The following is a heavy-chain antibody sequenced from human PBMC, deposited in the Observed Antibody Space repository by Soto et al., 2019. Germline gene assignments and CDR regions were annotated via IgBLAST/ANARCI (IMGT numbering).Heavy chain of an antibody. CDR3: VRDRDLYRDMFHADL. Sequence: PSETLSLNCAVSGGSISSGGYSWSWIRQPPGKGLEWIGYIYHSGSTYYNPSLKSRVTISVDRSKNQFSLKLSSVTAADSALYFCVRDRDLYRDMFHADLWGQGTLVTVSS. J-gene: IGHJ4*01. CDR2: IYHSGST. D-gene: IGHD3-10*02. CDR1: GGSISSGGYS. V-gene: IGHV4-30-2*01.